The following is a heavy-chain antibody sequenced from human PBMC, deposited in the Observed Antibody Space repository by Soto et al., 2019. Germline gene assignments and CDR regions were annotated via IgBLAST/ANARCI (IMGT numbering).Heavy chain of an antibody. D-gene: IGHD1-1*01. CDR2: IYATGTT. Sequence: SETLSLTCTVSGASISGFYWSWIRKSAGKGLKWIGRIYATGTTDYNPSLKSRVMISVDTSKKQFSLKLRSVTAADTAVYYCVRDGTKTLRDWFDPWGQGISVTVSS. CDR1: GASISGFY. CDR3: VRDGTKTLRDWFDP. V-gene: IGHV4-4*07. J-gene: IGHJ5*02.